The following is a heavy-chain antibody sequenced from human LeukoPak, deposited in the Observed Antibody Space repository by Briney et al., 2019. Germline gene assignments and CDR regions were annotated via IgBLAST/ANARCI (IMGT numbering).Heavy chain of an antibody. CDR1: GFTFSTYW. V-gene: IGHV3-7*01. Sequence: GALRLSCAASGFTFSTYWMGWVRQAPGKGLEWVANIKQDGSEKYYVDSVKGRFTISRDNAKNSLYLQMNSLRAEDTAVYYCARDVYYGSGSPRLDYWGQGTLVTVSS. D-gene: IGHD3-10*01. CDR3: ARDVYYGSGSPRLDY. J-gene: IGHJ4*02. CDR2: IKQDGSEK.